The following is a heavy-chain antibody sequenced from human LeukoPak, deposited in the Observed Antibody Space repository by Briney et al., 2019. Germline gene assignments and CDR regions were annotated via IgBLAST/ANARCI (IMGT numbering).Heavy chain of an antibody. D-gene: IGHD1-26*01. CDR1: GYTLTGYY. V-gene: IGHV1-2*02. Sequence: ASVKVSCKASGYTLTGYYMHWVRQAPGQGLEWMGWINPNSGGTNYAQKFQGRVTMTRDTSISTAYMELSRLRSDDTAVYYCARSGVGATEGGADYWGQGTLVTVSS. CDR2: INPNSGGT. CDR3: ARSGVGATEGGADY. J-gene: IGHJ4*02.